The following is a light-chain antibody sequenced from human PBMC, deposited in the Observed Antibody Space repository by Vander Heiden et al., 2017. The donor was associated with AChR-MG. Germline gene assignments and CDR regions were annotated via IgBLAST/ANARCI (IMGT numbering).Light chain of an antibody. J-gene: IGLJ3*02. CDR2: VDSDGRH. CDR3: QTWGTGIRV. Sequence: QLVLTQSPSASASLGASVKLTCTLSSGHNTYAIAWHPQQPEKGPRYLMKVDSDGRHSKGDGIPDRFSGSSSGAERYLTISSLQSEDEADYYCQTWGTGIRVFGGGTKLTVL. CDR1: SGHNTYA. V-gene: IGLV4-69*01.